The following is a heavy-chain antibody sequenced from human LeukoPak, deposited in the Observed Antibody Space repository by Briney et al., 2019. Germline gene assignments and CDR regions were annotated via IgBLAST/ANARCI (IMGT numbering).Heavy chain of an antibody. CDR1: GFTFSSYE. J-gene: IGHJ3*02. CDR3: ARRGSDDAFDI. CDR2: ISSSGSNI. Sequence: PGGSLRLSCAASGFTFSSYEMHGVRQAPGKGLEWVSYISSSGSNIYYADSVKGRFTISRDNAKNSLYLQMNSLRAEDTAVYYCARRGSDDAFDIWGQGTMVTVSS. D-gene: IGHD2-15*01. V-gene: IGHV3-48*03.